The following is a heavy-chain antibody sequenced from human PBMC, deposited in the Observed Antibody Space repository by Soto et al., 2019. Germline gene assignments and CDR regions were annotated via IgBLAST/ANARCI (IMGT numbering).Heavy chain of an antibody. Sequence: GGSLRLSCAASGFTFSSYAMSWVRQAPWKGLEWVSAISGSGGSTYYADSVKGRFTISRDNSKNTLYLQMNSLRAEDTAVYYCATRAYYYDSSGYFDYWGQGTLVTVS. CDR1: GFTFSSYA. CDR3: ATRAYYYDSSGYFDY. CDR2: ISGSGGST. J-gene: IGHJ4*02. D-gene: IGHD3-22*01. V-gene: IGHV3-23*01.